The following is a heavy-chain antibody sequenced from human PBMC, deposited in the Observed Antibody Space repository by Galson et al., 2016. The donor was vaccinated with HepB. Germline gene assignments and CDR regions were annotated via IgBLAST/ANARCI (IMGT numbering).Heavy chain of an antibody. CDR3: ARVKDVDTDMITPHYGMDV. J-gene: IGHJ6*02. V-gene: IGHV3-21*06. D-gene: IGHD3-16*01. CDR2: MSFGGTFI. Sequence: SLRLSCAASGFFVFDYNMNWVRQTAGKGLEWVSSMSFGGTFIYYAESLQGRFTISRDNANNSLYLQMNNLRAEDTAVYYCARVKDVDTDMITPHYGMDVWGQGTTGIVSS. CDR1: GFFVFDYN.